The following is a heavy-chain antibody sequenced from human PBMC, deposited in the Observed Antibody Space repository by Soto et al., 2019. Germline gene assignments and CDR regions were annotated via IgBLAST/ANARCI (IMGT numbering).Heavy chain of an antibody. D-gene: IGHD3-9*01. CDR3: AKSTYYDILTGSSYYYAMAV. J-gene: IGHJ6*02. Sequence: EVQLVESGGGLTQPGVSLRLSCAASGFTVGSNYMSWVRQAPGKGLEWVSVIYSEGTPYYADSVKGRFTISRENSSNTLYLHMNSLSAEDTAVYYCAKSTYYDILTGSSYYYAMAVSGQGTTVTVSS. V-gene: IGHV3-53*01. CDR2: IYSEGTP. CDR1: GFTVGSNY.